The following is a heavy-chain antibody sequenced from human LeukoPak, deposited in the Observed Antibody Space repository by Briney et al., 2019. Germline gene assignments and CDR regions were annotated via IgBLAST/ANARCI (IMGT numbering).Heavy chain of an antibody. CDR1: GGSISSTNW. CDR2: ISHSGST. V-gene: IGHV4-4*02. CDR3: ARDSRRYFDWLSTPYYFDY. D-gene: IGHD3-9*01. J-gene: IGHJ4*02. Sequence: SGTLSLTCAVSGGSISSTNWWSWVRQPPGKGLEWIGEISHSGSTNYNPSLKSRVTISVDKSKNQFSLKLSSVTAADTAVYYCARDSRRYFDWLSTPYYFDYWGQGTLVTVSS.